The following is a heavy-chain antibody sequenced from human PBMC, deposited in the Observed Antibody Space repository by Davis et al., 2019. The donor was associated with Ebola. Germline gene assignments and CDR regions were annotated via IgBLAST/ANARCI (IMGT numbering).Heavy chain of an antibody. D-gene: IGHD3-10*01. CDR1: GGSISSYY. V-gene: IGHV4-59*01. CDR2: IYYSGST. Sequence: PSETLSLTCTVSGGSISSYYWSWIRQPPGKGLEWIGYIYYSGSTNYNPSLKSRVTISVDTSKNQFSLKLSSVTAADTAVYYCARMVFGGPGGFDYWGQGTLVTVSS. J-gene: IGHJ4*02. CDR3: ARMVFGGPGGFDY.